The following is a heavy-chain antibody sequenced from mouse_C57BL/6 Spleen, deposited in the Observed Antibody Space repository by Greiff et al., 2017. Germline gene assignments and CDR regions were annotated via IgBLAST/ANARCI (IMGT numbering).Heavy chain of an antibody. J-gene: IGHJ2*01. CDR1: GYTFTSYW. CDR3: ARSGGSPFVY. CDR2: IDPSDSDT. V-gene: IGHV1-52*01. Sequence: VKLQQPGAELVRPGSSVKLSCKASGYTFTSYWMHWVKPRPIQGLEWIGNIDPSDSDTHYNQKFKDKATLTVDKSSSTAYMQLSSLTSEDSAVYYCARSGGSPFVYWGQGTTLTVSS.